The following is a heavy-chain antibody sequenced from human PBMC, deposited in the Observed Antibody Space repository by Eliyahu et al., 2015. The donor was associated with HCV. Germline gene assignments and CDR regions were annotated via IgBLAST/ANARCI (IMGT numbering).Heavy chain of an antibody. V-gene: IGHV3-43*01. CDR2: ISWDGGST. J-gene: IGHJ4*02. D-gene: IGHD3-10*01. Sequence: EVQLVESGGVVVQPGGSLRLSCAASGFTFDDYTMHWVRQARGKGLEWVSLISWDGGSTYYADSVKGRFTISRDNSKNSLYLQMNSLRTEDTALYYCATFGEWFRNFDYWGQGTLVTVSS. CDR1: GFTFDDYT. CDR3: ATFGEWFRNFDY.